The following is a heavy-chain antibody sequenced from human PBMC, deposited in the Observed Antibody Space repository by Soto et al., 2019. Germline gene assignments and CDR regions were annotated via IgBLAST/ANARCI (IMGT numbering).Heavy chain of an antibody. Sequence: EVQLVESGGGLVQPGGSLRLSCAASGFTVSSNYMTWVRQAPGKGLEWVSNIYSGGTTSYADSVKGRFTISRDNSKNTRFLQMNSLRDADTAVYYCASGASGNYRWGQGTLVTVSS. CDR3: ASGASGNYR. D-gene: IGHD3-10*01. J-gene: IGHJ4*02. CDR1: GFTVSSNY. V-gene: IGHV3-66*01. CDR2: IYSGGTT.